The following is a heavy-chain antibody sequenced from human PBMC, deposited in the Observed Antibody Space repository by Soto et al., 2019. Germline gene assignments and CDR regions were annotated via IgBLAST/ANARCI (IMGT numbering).Heavy chain of an antibody. J-gene: IGHJ5*02. CDR3: ASWDWNSERNWFDP. D-gene: IGHD1-7*01. Sequence: SETLSLTCTVSGDSISSYYWTWIRQPPGKGLEWIGYIYYSGSTYYNPSLKSRVTISVDTSKNQFSLKLSSVTAAYTAVYYCASWDWNSERNWFDPWGQGTLVTVSS. V-gene: IGHV4-59*06. CDR1: GDSISSYY. CDR2: IYYSGST.